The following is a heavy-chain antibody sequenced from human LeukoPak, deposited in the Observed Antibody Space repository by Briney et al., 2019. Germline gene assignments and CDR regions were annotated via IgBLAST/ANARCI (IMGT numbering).Heavy chain of an antibody. J-gene: IGHJ1*01. Sequence: SETLSLTCTVSGGSLTNYYWSWIRQPPGKGLECIGYMYYSGSTNYNPSLQSRVTISVDTSKNQFSLNLNSVTAADTAVYYCARGGAARLHFQNWGQGTLVTVSS. CDR1: GGSLTNYY. CDR2: MYYSGST. V-gene: IGHV4-59*01. CDR3: ARGGAARLHFQN. D-gene: IGHD6-6*01.